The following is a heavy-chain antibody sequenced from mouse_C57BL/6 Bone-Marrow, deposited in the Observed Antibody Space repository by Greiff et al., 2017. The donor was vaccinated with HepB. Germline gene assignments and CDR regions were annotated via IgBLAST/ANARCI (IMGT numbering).Heavy chain of an antibody. J-gene: IGHJ1*03. CDR3: ARERVGPYWYFDV. CDR1: GYTFTSYG. D-gene: IGHD1-1*02. CDR2: IYPRSGNT. V-gene: IGHV1-81*01. Sequence: VQLQQSGAELARPGASVKLSCKASGYTFTSYGISWVKQRTGQGLEWIGEIYPRSGNTYYNEKFKGKATLTADKSSSTAYMELRSLTSEDSAVYFCARERVGPYWYFDVWGTGTTVTVSS.